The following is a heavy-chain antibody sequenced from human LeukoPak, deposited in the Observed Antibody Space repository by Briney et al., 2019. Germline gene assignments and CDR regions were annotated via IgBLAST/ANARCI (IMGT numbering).Heavy chain of an antibody. CDR3: ARVKGGIAAAGNYFDY. Sequence: GGSLRLSCAASGFTFSTYWMSWVRQDPGKGLEWVANIKQDGSEKYYVDSVKGRFTISRDNAKNSLYLQMDSLRAEDTAVYYCARVKGGIAAAGNYFDYWGQGTLVTVCS. J-gene: IGHJ4*02. CDR2: IKQDGSEK. V-gene: IGHV3-7*01. CDR1: GFTFSTYW. D-gene: IGHD6-13*01.